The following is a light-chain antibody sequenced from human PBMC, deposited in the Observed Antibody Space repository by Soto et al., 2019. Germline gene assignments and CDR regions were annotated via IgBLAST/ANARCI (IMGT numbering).Light chain of an antibody. Sequence: EVVMTQSPATLSVSPGERGTLSCRASQSISTNLAWYQQKPGQAPRLLIYGASTRATGIPARFRGSGSGREFTLTIRSLQSEDFAVYYCQHYNNWPPWTFGQGTKVEI. CDR3: QHYNNWPPWT. J-gene: IGKJ1*01. V-gene: IGKV3-15*01. CDR1: QSISTN. CDR2: GAS.